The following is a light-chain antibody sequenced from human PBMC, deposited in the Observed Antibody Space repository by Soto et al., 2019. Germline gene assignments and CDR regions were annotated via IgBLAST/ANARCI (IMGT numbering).Light chain of an antibody. CDR2: EVS. J-gene: IGLJ2*01. CDR1: SSDVGAYNF. V-gene: IGLV2-8*01. Sequence: QSALTQPPSASGSPGQSVTISCTGTSSDVGAYNFVSWYQQHPGKAPKLMIYEVSKRPSGVPDRFSGSKSGNTASLTVSGLQAEDEADYYCSSYAGSNNFGVFGGGTQLTVL. CDR3: SSYAGSNNFGV.